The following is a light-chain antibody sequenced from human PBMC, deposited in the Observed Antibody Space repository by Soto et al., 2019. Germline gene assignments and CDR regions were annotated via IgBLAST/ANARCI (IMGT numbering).Light chain of an antibody. CDR2: EVS. J-gene: IGLJ2*01. Sequence: QSALTQPPSASGSPGQSVTISCTGTSSDVGGYNYVSWYQQHPGKAPKLMIYEVSRRPSGVPDRFSGSKSGNTASLTVSGLQAEDEADYYCSSYAGSNNVLFGGGTKLTGL. CDR1: SSDVGGYNY. CDR3: SSYAGSNNVL. V-gene: IGLV2-8*01.